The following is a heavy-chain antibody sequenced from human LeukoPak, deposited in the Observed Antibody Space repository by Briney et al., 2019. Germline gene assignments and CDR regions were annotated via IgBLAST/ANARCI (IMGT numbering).Heavy chain of an antibody. CDR1: GGSISSYY. CDR2: IYYSGST. V-gene: IGHV4-39*07. Sequence: SETLSLTCTVSGGSISSYYWGWIRQPPGKGLEWIGSIYYSGSTDYNPSLKSRVTISVDTSKNQFSLKLSSVTAADTAVYYCARRPCYDSSGYYYLDYWGQGTLVTVSS. D-gene: IGHD3-22*01. J-gene: IGHJ4*02. CDR3: ARRPCYDSSGYYYLDY.